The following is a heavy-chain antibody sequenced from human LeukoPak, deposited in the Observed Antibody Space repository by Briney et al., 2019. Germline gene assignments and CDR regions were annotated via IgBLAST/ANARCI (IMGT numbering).Heavy chain of an antibody. CDR2: IRSKAYGGTT. J-gene: IGHJ3*02. CDR1: GFTFGDYA. Sequence: GRSLRLSCTASGFTFGDYAMSWVRQAPGKGLEWVGFIRSKAYGGTTEYAASVKGRFTISRDDSKSIAYLQMNSLKTEDTAVYYCARVVVVAAEIDAFDIWGQGTMVTVSS. V-gene: IGHV3-49*04. CDR3: ARVVVVAAEIDAFDI. D-gene: IGHD2-15*01.